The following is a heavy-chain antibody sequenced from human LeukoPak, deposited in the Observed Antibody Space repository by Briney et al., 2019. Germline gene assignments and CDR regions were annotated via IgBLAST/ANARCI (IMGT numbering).Heavy chain of an antibody. Sequence: ASVKVSCKASGYTFTSYAMHWVRQAPGQRLEWMGWINAGNGNTKYSQKFQGRVTITRDTSASTAYMELSSLRPEDTAVYYCARGWLAETTVVTPYNYWGQGTLVTVSS. J-gene: IGHJ4*02. CDR3: ARGWLAETTVVTPYNY. V-gene: IGHV1-3*01. CDR2: INAGNGNT. D-gene: IGHD4-23*01. CDR1: GYTFTSYA.